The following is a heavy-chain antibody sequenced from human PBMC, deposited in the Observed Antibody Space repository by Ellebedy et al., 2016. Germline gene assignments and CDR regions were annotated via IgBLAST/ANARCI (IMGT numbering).Heavy chain of an antibody. CDR2: IYYSGST. D-gene: IGHD3-9*01. V-gene: IGHV4-59*01. CDR1: GGSISSYY. J-gene: IGHJ6*03. CDR3: ARGPGYYDILTGYSHSDYYYYYMDV. Sequence: GSLRLXCTVSGGSISSYYWSWIRQPPGKGLEWIGYIYYSGSTNYNPSLKSRVTISVDTSKNQFSLKLSSVTAADTAVYYCARGPGYYDILTGYSHSDYYYYYMDVWGKGTTVTVSS.